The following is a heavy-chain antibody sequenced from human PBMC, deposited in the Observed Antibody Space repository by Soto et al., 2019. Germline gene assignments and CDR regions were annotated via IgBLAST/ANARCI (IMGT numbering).Heavy chain of an antibody. CDR3: ARVASSGYKDYYYYYMDV. J-gene: IGHJ6*03. Sequence: GGSLRLSCAASGFTFSSYSMNWVRQAPGKGLEWVSSISSSSSYIYYADSVKGRFTISRDNAKNSLYLQMNSLRAEDTAVYYCARVASSGYKDYYYYYMDVWGKGTTVTVSS. CDR2: ISSSSSYI. D-gene: IGHD6-19*01. V-gene: IGHV3-21*01. CDR1: GFTFSSYS.